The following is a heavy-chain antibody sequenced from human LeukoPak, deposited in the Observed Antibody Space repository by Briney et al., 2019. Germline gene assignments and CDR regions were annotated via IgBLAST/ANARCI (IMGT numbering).Heavy chain of an antibody. Sequence: GGSLRLSCAASGFTFSSYEMNWVRQAPGKGLEWVSYISSSGSTIYYADSVKGRFTISRDNAKNSLYLQMNSLRAEDTAVYYCARALARWLQLDYWGQGTLVTVSS. V-gene: IGHV3-48*03. CDR3: ARALARWLQLDY. CDR2: ISSSGSTI. J-gene: IGHJ4*02. D-gene: IGHD5-24*01. CDR1: GFTFSSYE.